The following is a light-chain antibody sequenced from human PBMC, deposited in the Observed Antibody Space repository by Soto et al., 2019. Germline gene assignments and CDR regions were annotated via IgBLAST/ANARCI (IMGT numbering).Light chain of an antibody. V-gene: IGKV1-6*01. Sequence: TQSPATLSLSVGDRITITCRASRDIGSDLSWYQQKPGKAPTLLIYAASNLQSGVPSRFRGSRSGTELTITVSSLQPEDCATYDGLQEHDDSWTFGQGTKVDIK. CDR3: LQEHDDSWT. CDR1: RDIGSD. CDR2: AAS. J-gene: IGKJ1*01.